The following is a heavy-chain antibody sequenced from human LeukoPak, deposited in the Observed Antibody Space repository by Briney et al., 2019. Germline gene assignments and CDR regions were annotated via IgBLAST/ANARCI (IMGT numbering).Heavy chain of an antibody. CDR3: AKDQQLWSYNWFDP. D-gene: IGHD5-18*01. CDR1: GFTFSSYA. J-gene: IGHJ5*02. Sequence: PGGSLRLSCAASGFTFSSYAMSWVRQAPGKGLEWVSAISGSGGSTYYADSVKGRFTISRDNSKNTLYLQMNSLRAEDMAVYYCAKDQQLWSYNWFDPWGQGTLVTVSS. CDR2: ISGSGGST. V-gene: IGHV3-23*01.